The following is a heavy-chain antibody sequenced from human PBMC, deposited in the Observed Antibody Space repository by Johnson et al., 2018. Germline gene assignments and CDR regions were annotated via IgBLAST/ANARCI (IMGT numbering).Heavy chain of an antibody. D-gene: IGHD3-3*01. CDR3: ARNYDFWSTYSYYYYMDG. J-gene: IGHJ6*03. Sequence: VQLQESGGGLVQPGGSLRLSCAASRLTLSGYWMHWVRQVPEKGLGWVSHMNSDGSSANYVGSVKGRVRISRDNSKNTLDGQRNSLRAEDTAVYYCARNYDFWSTYSYYYYMDGWGNGTTVTVSS. V-gene: IGHV3-74*01. CDR1: RLTLSGYW. CDR2: MNSDGSSA.